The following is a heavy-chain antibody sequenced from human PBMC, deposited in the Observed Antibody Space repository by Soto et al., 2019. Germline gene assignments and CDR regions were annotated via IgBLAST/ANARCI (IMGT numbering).Heavy chain of an antibody. Sequence: GGSLRLSCAASGFTFSSYGMHWVRQAPGKGLEWVAVIWYDGSNKYYADSVKGRFTISRDNSKNTLYLQMNSLRAEDTAVYYCARDSSSWVPQYYFDYWGQGTLVTVSS. CDR1: GFTFSSYG. J-gene: IGHJ4*02. D-gene: IGHD6-13*01. CDR2: IWYDGSNK. V-gene: IGHV3-33*01. CDR3: ARDSSSWVPQYYFDY.